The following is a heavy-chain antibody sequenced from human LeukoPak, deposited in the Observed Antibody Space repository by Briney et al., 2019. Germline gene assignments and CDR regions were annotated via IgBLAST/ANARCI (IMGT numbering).Heavy chain of an antibody. D-gene: IGHD5-18*01. V-gene: IGHV3-23*01. J-gene: IGHJ4*02. CDR3: AKGIQLWSSYFDY. CDR1: GFTLSSYA. CDR2: ISGSGGST. Sequence: HPGGSLRLSCAASGFTLSSYAMSWVRQAPGKGLEWVSAISGSGGSTYYADSVKGRFTISRDNSKNTLYLQMNSLRAEDTAVYYCAKGIQLWSSYFDYWGQGTLVTVSS.